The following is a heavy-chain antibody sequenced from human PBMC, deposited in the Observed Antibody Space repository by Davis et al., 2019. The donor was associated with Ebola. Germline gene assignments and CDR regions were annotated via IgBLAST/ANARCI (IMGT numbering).Heavy chain of an antibody. V-gene: IGHV4-34*01. Sequence: MPSKTPSLTFAVYGGSSSGYYWSWIRQPPGKRLEWIGEINDSGSTNYNPSLKSRVTISVDTSKNQFSLKLSSVTAADTAVYYCATGQRLLWFGESTNGGMDVWGKGTTVTVSS. D-gene: IGHD3-10*01. J-gene: IGHJ6*04. CDR2: INDSGST. CDR3: ATGQRLLWFGESTNGGMDV. CDR1: GGSSSGYY.